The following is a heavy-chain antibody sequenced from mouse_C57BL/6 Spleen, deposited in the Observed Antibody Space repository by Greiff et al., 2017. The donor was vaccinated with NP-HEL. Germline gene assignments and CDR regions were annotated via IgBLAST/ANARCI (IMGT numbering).Heavy chain of an antibody. J-gene: IGHJ2*01. D-gene: IGHD4-1*02. CDR2: IYPGDGDT. CDR3: ATPTGTLFDY. V-gene: IGHV1-82*01. CDR1: GYAFSSSW. Sequence: VQLQESGPELVKPGASVKISCKASGYAFSSSWMNWVKQRPGKGLEWIGRIYPGDGDTNYNGKFKGKATLTADKSSSTAYMQLSSLTSEDSAVYFCATPTGTLFDYWGQGTTLTVSS.